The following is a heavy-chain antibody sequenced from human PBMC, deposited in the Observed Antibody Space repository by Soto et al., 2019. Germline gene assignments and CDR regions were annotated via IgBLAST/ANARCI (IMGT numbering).Heavy chain of an antibody. CDR1: GFTFSSYA. Sequence: QVQLVESGGGVVQPGRSLRLSCAASGFTFSSYAMHWVRQAPGKGLEWVAVISYDGSNKYYADSVKGRFTISRDNSKNTLYLQMHRLRAEDTAVYYCARDSRLLLYGDYFDYWGQGTLVTVSS. CDR2: ISYDGSNK. V-gene: IGHV3-30-3*01. CDR3: ARDSRLLLYGDYFDY. J-gene: IGHJ4*02. D-gene: IGHD4-17*01.